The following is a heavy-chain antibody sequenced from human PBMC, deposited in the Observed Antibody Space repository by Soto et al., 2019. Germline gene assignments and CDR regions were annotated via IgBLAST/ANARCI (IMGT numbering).Heavy chain of an antibody. CDR1: GGSISSGGYY. CDR2: IYYSGST. Sequence: SETLSLTCTVSGGSISSGGYYWSWIRQHPGKGLEWIGYIYYSGSTYYNPSLKSRVTISVDTYKNQFSLKLSSVTAADTAVSYCPRANRRLHGMDVWGQGPTVTVSS. CDR3: PRANRRLHGMDV. D-gene: IGHD1-1*01. J-gene: IGHJ6*02. V-gene: IGHV4-31*03.